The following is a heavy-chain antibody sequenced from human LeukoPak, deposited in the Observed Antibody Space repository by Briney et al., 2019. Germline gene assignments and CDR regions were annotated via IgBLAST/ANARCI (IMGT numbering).Heavy chain of an antibody. CDR1: GFTVSSNY. V-gene: IGHV3-53*01. J-gene: IGHJ4*02. Sequence: PGGSLRLSCAASGFTVSSNYMSRVRQAPGRGLEWVSVIYSGGSTYYADSVKGRFTISRDNSKNTLYLQMNSLRAEDTAVYYCARGGYDSSAYSVFDYWGQGTLVTVSS. CDR3: ARGGYDSSAYSVFDY. D-gene: IGHD3-22*01. CDR2: IYSGGST.